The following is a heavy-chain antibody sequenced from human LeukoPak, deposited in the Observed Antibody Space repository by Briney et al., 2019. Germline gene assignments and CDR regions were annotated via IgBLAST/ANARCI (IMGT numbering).Heavy chain of an antibody. CDR3: ARIDFGGYYTVDY. V-gene: IGHV3-21*01. Sequence: GGSLRLSCAASGFTFSSYSMNWVRQAPGKGLEWVSSISSSSSYIYYADSVKGRFTISRDNAKHSLYLQMNSLRAEDTAVYYCARIDFGGYYTVDYWGQGTLVTVSS. D-gene: IGHD3-3*01. CDR2: ISSSSSYI. CDR1: GFTFSSYS. J-gene: IGHJ4*02.